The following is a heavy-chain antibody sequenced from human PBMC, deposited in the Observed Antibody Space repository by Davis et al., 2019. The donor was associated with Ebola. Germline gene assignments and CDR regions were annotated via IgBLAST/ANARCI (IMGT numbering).Heavy chain of an antibody. Sequence: ASVKVSCKASGYTFTGYYMHWVRQAPGQGLEWMGWINPNSGGTNYAQKFQGWVTMTRDTSISTAYMELSRLRSDDTAVYYCARMVDYYDSSGYYYDYFDYWGQGTLVTVSS. J-gene: IGHJ4*02. CDR2: INPNSGGT. CDR1: GYTFTGYY. V-gene: IGHV1-2*04. CDR3: ARMVDYYDSSGYYYDYFDY. D-gene: IGHD3-22*01.